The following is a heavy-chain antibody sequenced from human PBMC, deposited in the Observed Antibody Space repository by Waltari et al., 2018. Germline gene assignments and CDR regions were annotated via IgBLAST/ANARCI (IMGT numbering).Heavy chain of an antibody. V-gene: IGHV1-69*08. CDR1: GGTFISSA. CDR2: IIPNFGTA. Sequence: QLQLVQSGAEVHKPGSSVKVSCKASGGTFISSAISWARQAPAQGLEWMGRIIPNFGTANYAQKFQGRVTITADKSTSTAYMELSSLRSEDTAVYYCARVPIAAAAKYYFDYWGQGTLVTVSS. D-gene: IGHD6-13*01. CDR3: ARVPIAAAAKYYFDY. J-gene: IGHJ4*02.